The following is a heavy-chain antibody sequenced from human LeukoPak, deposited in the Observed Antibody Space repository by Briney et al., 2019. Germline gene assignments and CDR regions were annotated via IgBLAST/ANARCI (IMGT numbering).Heavy chain of an antibody. D-gene: IGHD5-24*01. CDR3: ARHGSAGHYYYMDV. J-gene: IGHJ6*03. V-gene: IGHV4-38-2*01. CDR1: GYSSSNSYY. CDR2: IFQSGST. Sequence: KASETLSLTCAVSGYSSSNSYYWGWIRQPPGKGLEWIGNIFQSGSTFYNPSLKSRVTISVDTSKNQFTLKLSSVTAADTAVYYCARHGSAGHYYYMDVWGKGTTVTVSS.